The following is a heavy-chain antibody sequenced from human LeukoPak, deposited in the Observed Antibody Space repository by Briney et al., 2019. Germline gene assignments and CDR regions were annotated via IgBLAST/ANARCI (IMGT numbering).Heavy chain of an antibody. CDR1: GYTFTSYG. V-gene: IGHV1-18*01. D-gene: IGHD5-24*01. Sequence: GASVKVSCKASGYTFTSYGISWVRQAPGQGLEWMGWISAYNGNTNYAQKFQGRVTMTRDTSISTAYLDLSRLRSNDTAVYYCARVVVRDANNYKDYWGQGTLVTVSS. J-gene: IGHJ4*02. CDR2: ISAYNGNT. CDR3: ARVVVRDANNYKDY.